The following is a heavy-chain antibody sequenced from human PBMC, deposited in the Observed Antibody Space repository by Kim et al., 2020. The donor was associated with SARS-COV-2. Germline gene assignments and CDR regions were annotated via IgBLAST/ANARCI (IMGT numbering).Heavy chain of an antibody. D-gene: IGHD5-12*01. Sequence: SETLSLTCSVSGASISSLSWNWIRQPPGKGLEWIGYISNSGATNYNPSLRSRVTISVDTSKNQLSLKLSSVTAADTAVYYCARLSTIRHFDYWGQGTLVT. CDR2: ISNSGAT. V-gene: IGHV4-59*08. CDR3: ARLSTIRHFDY. CDR1: GASISSLS. J-gene: IGHJ4*02.